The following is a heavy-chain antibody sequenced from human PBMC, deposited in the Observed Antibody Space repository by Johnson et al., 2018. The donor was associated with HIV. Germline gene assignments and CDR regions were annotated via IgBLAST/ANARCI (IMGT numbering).Heavy chain of an antibody. Sequence: PGKGLEWVAVISYDGSNKYYADSVKGRFTISRDNSKNTLYLQMNSLRAEDTAVYYCARDLHYDSSGYFPLDIWGQGTMVTVSS. V-gene: IGHV3-30-3*01. CDR3: ARDLHYDSSGYFPLDI. D-gene: IGHD3-22*01. CDR2: ISYDGSNK. J-gene: IGHJ3*02.